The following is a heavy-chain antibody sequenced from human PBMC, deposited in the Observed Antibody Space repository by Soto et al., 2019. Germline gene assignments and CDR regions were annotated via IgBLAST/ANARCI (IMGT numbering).Heavy chain of an antibody. J-gene: IGHJ5*02. CDR1: GGTFSSYS. Sequence: SVKVSCKASGGTFSSYSISWVRQAPGQGLEWMGGIIPIFGTANYAQKFQGRVTITADESTSTAYMELSSLRSEDTAVYYCASGGITGPRDNWFDPWGQGTLVTVSS. D-gene: IGHD1-20*01. V-gene: IGHV1-69*13. CDR3: ASGGITGPRDNWFDP. CDR2: IIPIFGTA.